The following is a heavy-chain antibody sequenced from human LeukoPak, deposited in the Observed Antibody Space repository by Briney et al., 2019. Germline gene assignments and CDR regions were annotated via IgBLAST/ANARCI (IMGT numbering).Heavy chain of an antibody. CDR1: GYTFTSYD. CDR3: ARGRTKFDP. J-gene: IGHJ5*02. Sequence: ASVKVSCKASGYTFTSYDINWVRQATGQGLEWMGWMNPNSGGTNYAQKFQGRVTMTRDTSISTAYMELSRLRSDDTAVYYCARGRTKFDPWGQGTLVTVSS. CDR2: MNPNSGGT. V-gene: IGHV1-2*02.